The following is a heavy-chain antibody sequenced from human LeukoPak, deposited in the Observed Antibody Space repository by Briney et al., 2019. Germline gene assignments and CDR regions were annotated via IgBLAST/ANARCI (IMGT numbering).Heavy chain of an antibody. D-gene: IGHD2-2*01. V-gene: IGHV3-48*04. CDR3: ARRGITSCYDY. CDR1: GVSFSSHS. J-gene: IGHJ4*02. Sequence: GGSLRLSCAASGVSFSSHSMNWVRQAPGKGLEWLSYINTGSTTMYYADSVRGRFTISRDNAKNSLYLQMNSLRAEDTAVYYCARRGITSCYDYWGQGALVTVSS. CDR2: INTGSTTM.